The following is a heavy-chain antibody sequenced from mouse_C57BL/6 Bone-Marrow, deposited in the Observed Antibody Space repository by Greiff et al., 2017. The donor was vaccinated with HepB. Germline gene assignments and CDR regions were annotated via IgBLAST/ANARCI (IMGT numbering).Heavy chain of an antibody. D-gene: IGHD2-4*01. J-gene: IGHJ2*01. CDR2: ISSGGSYT. V-gene: IGHV5-6*01. CDR1: GFTFSSYG. CDR3: ARHGRITTDFDY. Sequence: EVMLVESGGDLVKPGGSLKLSCAASGFTFSSYGMSWVRQTPDKRLEWVATISSGGSYTYYPDSVKGRFTISRDNAKNTLYLQMSSLKSEDTAMYYCARHGRITTDFDYWGQGTTLTVSS.